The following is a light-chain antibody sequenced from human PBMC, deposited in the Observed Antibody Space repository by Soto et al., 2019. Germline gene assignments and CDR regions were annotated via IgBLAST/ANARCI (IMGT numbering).Light chain of an antibody. Sequence: DIQMTQSPSSLSASVGDRVTITCRTSQSISSYLNWYQQKPGKAPKLLIYAASSLQSGVPSRFSGSGSGTDFTLTISSLQPEDFATYYCPQSYSTPRTSGQGTKA. V-gene: IGKV1-39*01. CDR1: QSISSY. CDR2: AAS. CDR3: PQSYSTPRT. J-gene: IGKJ1*01.